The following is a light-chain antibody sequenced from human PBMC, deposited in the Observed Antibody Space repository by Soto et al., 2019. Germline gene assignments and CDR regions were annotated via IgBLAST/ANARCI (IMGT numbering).Light chain of an antibody. CDR2: SNN. V-gene: IGLV1-44*01. J-gene: IGLJ3*02. Sequence: QSVLTQPPSASGTPGQRAPSSCSGGSSNIGSNTVTWYQQLPGTAPKLLIYSNNQRPSGVPDRFSGSRSGTSASLAISGLQSEDEGDYYCAAWDDSLNGRGVFGGGTKLTVL. CDR1: SSNIGSNT. CDR3: AAWDDSLNGRGV.